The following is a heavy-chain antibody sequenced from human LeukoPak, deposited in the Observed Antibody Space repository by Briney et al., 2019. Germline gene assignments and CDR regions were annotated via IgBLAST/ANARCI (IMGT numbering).Heavy chain of an antibody. CDR3: ARGSVAVAGCLDY. J-gene: IGHJ4*02. CDR2: IYYSGTT. D-gene: IGHD6-19*01. V-gene: IGHV4-59*12. Sequence: SETLSLTCTVSGGSLSSFYWSWIRQPPGKGLEWIGYIYYSGTTNYNPSLKSRVTMSVDTPKNQLSLRLSSVTAADTAVYYCARGSVAVAGCLDYWGQGTLVTVSS. CDR1: GGSLSSFY.